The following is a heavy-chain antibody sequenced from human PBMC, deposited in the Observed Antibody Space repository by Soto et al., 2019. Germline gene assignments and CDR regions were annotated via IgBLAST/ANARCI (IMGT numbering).Heavy chain of an antibody. CDR1: GYTFTSYG. V-gene: IGHV1-18*01. D-gene: IGHD3-10*01. CDR3: AREAQARDGSGGWPTH. CDR2: ISAYNGNT. J-gene: IGHJ4*02. Sequence: QVQLVQSGAEVKKPGASVKVSCKASGYTFTSYGISWVRQAPGQGLEWMGWISAYNGNTNYAQKLQGRVTMTTDTPTRTAYMELRSLRSDDTAVYYCAREAQARDGSGGWPTHWGQGTLVTVSS.